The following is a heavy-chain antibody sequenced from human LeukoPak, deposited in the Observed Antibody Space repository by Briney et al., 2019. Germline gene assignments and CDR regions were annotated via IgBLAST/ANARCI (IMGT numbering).Heavy chain of an antibody. J-gene: IGHJ3*02. CDR3: AKDRGYHYDSSGYYRMDAFDI. D-gene: IGHD3-22*01. CDR1: GFTFSSYA. CDR2: ISYDGSNK. Sequence: AGRSLRLSCAASGFTFSSYAMHWVRQAPGKGLEWVAVISYDGSNKYYADSVKGRFTISRDSSKNTLCLQMNSLRAEDTAVYYCAKDRGYHYDSSGYYRMDAFDIWGQGTMVTVSS. V-gene: IGHV3-30-3*01.